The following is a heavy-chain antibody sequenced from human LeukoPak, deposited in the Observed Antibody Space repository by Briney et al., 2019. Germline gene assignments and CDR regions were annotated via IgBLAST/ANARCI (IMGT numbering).Heavy chain of an antibody. Sequence: SETLSLTCAVSGGSISSSNWWSWVRQPPGKGLEWIGEINHSGSTNYNPSLKSRVTISVDTSKNQFSLKLSSVTAADTAVYYCARDAKEQRSYYDYWGQGTLVTVSS. V-gene: IGHV4-4*02. CDR1: GGSISSSNW. D-gene: IGHD3-10*01. CDR2: INHSGST. J-gene: IGHJ4*02. CDR3: ARDAKEQRSYYDY.